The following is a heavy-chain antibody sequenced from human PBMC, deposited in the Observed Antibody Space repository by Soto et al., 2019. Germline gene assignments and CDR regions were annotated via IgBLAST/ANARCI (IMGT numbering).Heavy chain of an antibody. J-gene: IGHJ5*01. Sequence: ASVKVSCKASGYTITGYYMHWVRQAPGQGLEWMGWINPNSGGTNYAQKFQGRVTMTRDTYISTAYMELSRMRSDDTAVYYCARFVEPSGAAHNRFYSCGKGTL. CDR2: INPNSGGT. V-gene: IGHV1-2*02. D-gene: IGHD2-8*02. CDR3: ARFVEPSGAAHNRFYS. CDR1: GYTITGYY.